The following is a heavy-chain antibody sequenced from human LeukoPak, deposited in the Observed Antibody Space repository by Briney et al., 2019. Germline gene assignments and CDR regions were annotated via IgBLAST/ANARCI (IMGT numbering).Heavy chain of an antibody. CDR2: IKNDGSKK. Sequence: GGSLRLSCAASGFTFSNYWMSWVRQAPGKGLEWVANIKNDGSKKYYVDSVKGRFTISRDNAKSSLYLQMNSLRVEDTAVYYCASLNNDDYWGQGTLVTVPS. CDR3: ASLNNDDY. V-gene: IGHV3-7*01. J-gene: IGHJ4*02. D-gene: IGHD1-1*01. CDR1: GFTFSNYW.